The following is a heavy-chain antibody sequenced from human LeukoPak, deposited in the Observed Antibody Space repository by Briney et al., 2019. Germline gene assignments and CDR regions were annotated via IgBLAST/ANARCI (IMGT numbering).Heavy chain of an antibody. J-gene: IGHJ4*02. CDR1: GFTFSSYG. D-gene: IGHD3-10*01. Sequence: GGSLRLSCAASGFTFSSYGMQWVRQAPGKGLEWVAVIWYDGSNKYYADSVKGRFTISRDNSKNTLYLQMNSLRAEDTAVYYCARGQITMVRGVITDYFDYWGQGTLVTVSS. CDR3: ARGQITMVRGVITDYFDY. CDR2: IWYDGSNK. V-gene: IGHV3-33*01.